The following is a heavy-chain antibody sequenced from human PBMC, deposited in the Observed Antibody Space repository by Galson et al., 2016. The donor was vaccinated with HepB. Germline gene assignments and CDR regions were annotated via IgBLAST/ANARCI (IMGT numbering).Heavy chain of an antibody. D-gene: IGHD2-21*02. Sequence: SLRLSCAASGFTFSSYAMHWVRQAPGKGLQYVSAISSYGGTTHYASSVKGRFTISRDNSKNTLYLQMGSLKAEDMAVYYCARGKNCGGDCYFPDFDYWGQGTLVIVSS. CDR3: ARGKNCGGDCYFPDFDY. V-gene: IGHV3-64*01. CDR1: GFTFSSYA. CDR2: ISSYGGTT. J-gene: IGHJ4*02.